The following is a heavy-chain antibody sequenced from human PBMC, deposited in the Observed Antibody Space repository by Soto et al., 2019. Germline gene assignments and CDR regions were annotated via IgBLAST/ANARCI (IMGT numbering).Heavy chain of an antibody. CDR2: ISAYNGNT. Sequence: ASVKVSCKASGYTFTSYGISWVRQAPGQGLEWMGWISAYNGNTNYAQKLQGRVTMTTDTSTSTAYMELRSLRSDDTAVYYCARDLGKGIAVSGMDVWGQGTTVTVSS. V-gene: IGHV1-18*04. J-gene: IGHJ6*02. D-gene: IGHD6-19*01. CDR3: ARDLGKGIAVSGMDV. CDR1: GYTFTSYG.